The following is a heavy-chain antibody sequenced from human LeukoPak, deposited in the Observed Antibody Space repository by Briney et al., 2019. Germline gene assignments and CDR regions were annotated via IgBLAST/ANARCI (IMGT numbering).Heavy chain of an antibody. CDR1: GFTSSNAW. D-gene: IGHD6-19*01. CDR3: STDPAGTLVY. CDR2: IKTKTDGETT. J-gene: IGHJ4*02. Sequence: KPGGSLRLSCTASGFTSSNAWMTCVRQVPGKGLEWVGLIKTKTDGETTDYAAPGKGRFTISRDDSKNTVFLQMNMLKTDDTAVYYCSTDPAGTLVYWGKGTLVTVSS. V-gene: IGHV3-15*01.